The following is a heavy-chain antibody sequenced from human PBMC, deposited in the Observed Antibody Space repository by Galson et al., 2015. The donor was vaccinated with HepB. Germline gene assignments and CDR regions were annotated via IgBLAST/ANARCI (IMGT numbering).Heavy chain of an antibody. CDR2: IKTDGSST. V-gene: IGHV3-74*01. D-gene: IGHD2-21*01. CDR1: GFTFSSYW. J-gene: IGHJ3*02. CDR3: ARSGVIAFDI. Sequence: SLRLSCAASGFTFSSYWMNWVRQAPGKGLVWVSRIKTDGSSTSHADSVKGRFATSRDNAKNTLYLQMNSLRAEDTAVYYCARSGVIAFDIWGQGTMVTVSS.